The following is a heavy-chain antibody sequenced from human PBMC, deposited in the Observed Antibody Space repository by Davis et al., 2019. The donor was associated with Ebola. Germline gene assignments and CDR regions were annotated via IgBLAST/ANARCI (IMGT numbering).Heavy chain of an antibody. V-gene: IGHV4-34*01. CDR3: ARGPDIVVVVAATNFDY. J-gene: IGHJ4*02. Sequence: MPGGSLRLSCAVHGGSFSGYYWSWIRQPPGKGLEWIGEINHSGSTNYNPSLKSRVTISVDTSKNQFSLKLSSVTAADTAVYYCARGPDIVVVVAATNFDYWGQGTLVTVSS. CDR1: GGSFSGYY. CDR2: INHSGST. D-gene: IGHD2-15*01.